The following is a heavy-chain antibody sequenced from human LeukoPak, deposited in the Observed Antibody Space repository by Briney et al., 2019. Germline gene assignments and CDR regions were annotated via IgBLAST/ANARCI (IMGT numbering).Heavy chain of an antibody. CDR1: GFTFSAYW. V-gene: IGHV3-74*01. CDR3: TRDRRYGGMDV. J-gene: IGHJ6*02. Sequence: GSLRLSCAASGFTFSAYWMHWVRQAPGEGLVWISRTDSDGSDISYADSVKGRFTMSRDNAKNTLFLQMNSLRVEDTAVYYCTRDRRYGGMDVWGQGTTVTVSS. CDR2: TDSDGSDI. D-gene: IGHD4-17*01.